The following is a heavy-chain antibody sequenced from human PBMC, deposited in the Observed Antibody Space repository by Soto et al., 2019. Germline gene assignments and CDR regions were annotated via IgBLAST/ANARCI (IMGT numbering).Heavy chain of an antibody. CDR3: ARETGMRFGELFRNVFDY. J-gene: IGHJ4*02. Sequence: PSETLSLTCAVYGGSFSGYYWSWIRQPPGKGLEWIGEINHSGSTNYNPSLKSRVTISVDTSKNQFSLKLSSVTAADTAVYYCARETGMRFGELFRNVFDYWGQGTLVTVSP. CDR2: INHSGST. CDR1: GGSFSGYY. D-gene: IGHD3-10*01. V-gene: IGHV4-34*01.